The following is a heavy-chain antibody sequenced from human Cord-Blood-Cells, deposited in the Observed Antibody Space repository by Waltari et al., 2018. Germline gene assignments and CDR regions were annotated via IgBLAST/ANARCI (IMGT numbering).Heavy chain of an antibody. CDR2: IIPIFGTA. V-gene: IGHV1-69*14. J-gene: IGHJ4*02. D-gene: IGHD3-3*01. CDR1: GGTFRRYA. Sequence: QVQLVQSGAAVTKPGSSVKVSCRASGGTFRRYALSWERRGPGQGLELMGGIIPIFGTANYAQKFQGRVTITADKSTSTAYMELSSLRSEDTAVYYCAVTIFGVVINPSFDYWGQGTLVTVSS. CDR3: AVTIFGVVINPSFDY.